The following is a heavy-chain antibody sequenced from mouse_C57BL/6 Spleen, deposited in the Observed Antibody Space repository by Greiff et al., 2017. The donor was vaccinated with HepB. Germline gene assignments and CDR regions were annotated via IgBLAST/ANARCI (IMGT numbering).Heavy chain of an antibody. CDR3: ARGRGFRCYYAMDY. J-gene: IGHJ4*01. CDR2: INPGSGGT. CDR1: GYAFTNYL. Sequence: QVQLQQSGAELVRPGTSVKVSCKASGYAFTNYLIEWVKQRPGQGLEWIGVINPGSGGTNYNEKFKGKATLTADKSSSTAYMQLSSLTSEDSAVYFCARGRGFRCYYAMDYWGQGTSVTVSS. V-gene: IGHV1-54*01.